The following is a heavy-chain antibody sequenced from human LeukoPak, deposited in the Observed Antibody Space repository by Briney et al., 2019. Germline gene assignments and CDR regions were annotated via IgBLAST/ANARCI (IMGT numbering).Heavy chain of an antibody. Sequence: SETLSLTCTVSGGSISSYYWSWIRQPAGKGLEWIGRIYSTGSTNYNPSLKSRVTMSVDTSKNQFSLRLRSVTAADTAVYYCARQIASAGAAGFDFWGQGALVTVSS. D-gene: IGHD6-13*01. CDR1: GGSISSYY. CDR2: IYSTGST. CDR3: ARQIASAGAAGFDF. V-gene: IGHV4-4*07. J-gene: IGHJ4*02.